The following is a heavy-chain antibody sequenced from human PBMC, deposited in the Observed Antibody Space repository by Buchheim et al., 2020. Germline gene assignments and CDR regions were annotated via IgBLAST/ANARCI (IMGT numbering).Heavy chain of an antibody. CDR3: AREKGSSGWYVLGRFDY. CDR2: ISSSSSTI. J-gene: IGHJ4*02. CDR1: GFTFSSYS. D-gene: IGHD6-19*01. Sequence: EVQLVESGGGLVQPGGSLRLSCAASGFTFSSYSMNWVRQAPGKGLEWVSYISSSSSTIYYADSVKGRFTISRDNAKNSLYLQMNSLRAEDTAVYYCAREKGSSGWYVLGRFDYWGQGTL. V-gene: IGHV3-48*01.